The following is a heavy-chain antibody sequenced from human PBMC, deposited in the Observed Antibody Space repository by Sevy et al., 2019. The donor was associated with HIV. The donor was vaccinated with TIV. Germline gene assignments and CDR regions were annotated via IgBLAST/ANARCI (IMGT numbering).Heavy chain of an antibody. CDR2: ISGSGGST. J-gene: IGHJ4*02. CDR1: GFTFSSYA. Sequence: GGSLRLSCAASGFTFSSYAMSWVRQAPGKGLEWVSAISGSGGSTYYADSVKGRFTISRDNSKNTLYLQMNSLRAEDTAVYYCAKEWTLLSDWYGEFDYWGQGTLVTVSS. CDR3: AKEWTLLSDWYGEFDY. V-gene: IGHV3-23*01. D-gene: IGHD6-19*01.